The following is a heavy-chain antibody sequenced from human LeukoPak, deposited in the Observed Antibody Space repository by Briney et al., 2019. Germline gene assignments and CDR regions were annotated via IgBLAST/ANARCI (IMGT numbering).Heavy chain of an antibody. CDR2: ISSSSTYI. CDR1: GFTFSSYA. V-gene: IGHV3-21*04. D-gene: IGHD4-17*01. CDR3: AGAADNWFDP. J-gene: IGHJ5*02. Sequence: GGSLRLSCAASGFTFSSYAMNWVRQAPGKGLEWVSSISSSSTYIYYADSVKGRFTISRDNAKNSLYLQMNSLRAEDTGLYYCAGAADNWFDPWGQGTLVTVSS.